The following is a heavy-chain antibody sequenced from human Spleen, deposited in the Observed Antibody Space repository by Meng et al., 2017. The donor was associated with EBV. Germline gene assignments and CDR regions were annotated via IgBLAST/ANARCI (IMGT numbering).Heavy chain of an antibody. CDR1: GYLFTSYG. D-gene: IGHD3-22*01. V-gene: IGHV1-18*01. CDR3: ARDYYDSTGFYFGAQY. Sequence: VQLVQSGAEVKKPGASVKVSCKASGYLFTSYGINWLRQAPGQGLEWMGWVSAYNGDTKYAQKVQDRVTMTTDTSTNTAYMELRRLRSDDTAVYYCARDYYDSTGFYFGAQYWGQGTLVTVSS. J-gene: IGHJ4*02. CDR2: VSAYNGDT.